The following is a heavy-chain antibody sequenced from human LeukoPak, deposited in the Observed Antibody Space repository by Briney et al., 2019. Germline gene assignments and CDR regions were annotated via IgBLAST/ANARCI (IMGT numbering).Heavy chain of an antibody. Sequence: SETLSLTCAVSGGSISSGGYSWSWIRQPPGKGLEWIGYIYHSGSTYYNPSLKSRVTISVDRSKNQFSLKLSSVTAADTAVYYCARAITIFGVASFDPWGQGTLVTVSS. D-gene: IGHD3-3*01. CDR3: ARAITIFGVASFDP. CDR2: IYHSGST. V-gene: IGHV4-30-2*01. J-gene: IGHJ5*02. CDR1: GGSISSGGYS.